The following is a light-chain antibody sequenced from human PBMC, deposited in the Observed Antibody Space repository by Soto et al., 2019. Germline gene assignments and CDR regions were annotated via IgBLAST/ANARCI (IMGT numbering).Light chain of an antibody. CDR3: QQYGSSPLT. CDR2: GAS. J-gene: IGKJ4*01. CDR1: QSVSSSY. V-gene: IGKV3-20*01. Sequence: EIVLRQSPGTLSLSPGERATLSCRASQSVSSSYLAWYQQKPGQAPRLLIDGASSSATGIPDRFSGSGSGTDFTLTISRLEPEDFAVYFCQQYGSSPLTFGGGTKVEIK.